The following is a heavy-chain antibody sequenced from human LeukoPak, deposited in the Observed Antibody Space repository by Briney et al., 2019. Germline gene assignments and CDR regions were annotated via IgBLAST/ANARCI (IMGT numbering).Heavy chain of an antibody. V-gene: IGHV3-48*03. J-gene: IGHJ4*02. CDR1: GFTFSSYE. Sequence: TGGSLRLSCAASGFTFSSYEMNWVRQAPGKGLEWVSYISSSGGSIYPADSLKRRVTISRDNAKNSVYLQMKSLRVEDAAVYYCERASGSGNTRGYLDYWGQGALVTVSS. D-gene: IGHD3-10*01. CDR3: ERASGSGNTRGYLDY. CDR2: ISSSGGSI.